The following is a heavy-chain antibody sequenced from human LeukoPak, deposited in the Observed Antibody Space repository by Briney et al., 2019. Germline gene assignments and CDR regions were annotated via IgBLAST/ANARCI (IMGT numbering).Heavy chain of an antibody. D-gene: IGHD2/OR15-2a*01. Sequence: ASVKVSCKASGYIFTGYYIHWVRQAPGQGLEWMGWIDPNSGGTNYAQKFQGSVTMTRDTSISTAYMDLSRLRSDDTAVYYCARAQSYYNYFDPWGQGTLVTVSS. CDR3: ARAQSYYNYFDP. CDR2: IDPNSGGT. J-gene: IGHJ5*02. V-gene: IGHV1-2*02. CDR1: GYIFTGYY.